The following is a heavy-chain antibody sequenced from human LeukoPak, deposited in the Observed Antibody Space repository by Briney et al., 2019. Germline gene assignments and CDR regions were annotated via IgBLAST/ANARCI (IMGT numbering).Heavy chain of an antibody. J-gene: IGHJ4*02. D-gene: IGHD2-2*01. CDR2: ISPDGSIE. CDR3: VRGIVVSAGVDF. V-gene: IGHV3-74*01. CDR1: GFTFNNYW. Sequence: GGSLRLSCAASGFTFNNYWMSWVRQAPGKGLVWVSDISPDGSIESYAASVKGRFTISRDNAKNTLYLEMNSLGAEDTAVYYCVRGIVVSAGVDFWGQGTLVTVSS.